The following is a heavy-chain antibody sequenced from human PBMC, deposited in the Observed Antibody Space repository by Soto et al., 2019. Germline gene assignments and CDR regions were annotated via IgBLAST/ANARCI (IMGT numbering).Heavy chain of an antibody. D-gene: IGHD1-26*01. CDR1: GGTFSSYA. CDR2: IIPIFGTA. V-gene: IGHV1-69*12. CDR3: ARAVGATGLETD. Sequence: QVQLVQSGAEVKKPGSSVKVSCNASGGTFSSYAISWVRQAPGQGLEWMGGIIPIFGTANYAQKFQGRVTITADDSTSKAYMELSSLRSEVTAVYYCARAVGATGLETDWGQGTLVTVSS. J-gene: IGHJ4*02.